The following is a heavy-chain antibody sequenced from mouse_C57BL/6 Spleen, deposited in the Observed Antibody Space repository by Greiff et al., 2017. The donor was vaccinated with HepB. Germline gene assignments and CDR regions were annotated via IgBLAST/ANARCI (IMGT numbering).Heavy chain of an antibody. D-gene: IGHD1-1*01. CDR3: ARRGYYGSSPYYFDY. CDR1: GYTFTSYW. Sequence: VQLQQPGAELVKPGASVKMSCKASGYTFTSYWITWVKQRPGQGLEWIGDIYPGSGSTNYNEKLKSKATLTVDTSSSTAYMQLSSLTSEDSAVYYCARRGYYGSSPYYFDYWGQGTTLTVSS. CDR2: IYPGSGST. J-gene: IGHJ2*01. V-gene: IGHV1-55*01.